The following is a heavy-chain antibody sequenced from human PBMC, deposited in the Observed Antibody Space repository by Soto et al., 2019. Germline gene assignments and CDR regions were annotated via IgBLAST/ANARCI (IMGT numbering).Heavy chain of an antibody. D-gene: IGHD3-3*02. V-gene: IGHV3-23*01. CDR3: AKGPTDHFWSGYYEDYYYGLDV. Sequence: PGGSLRLSCAASGFSFSKYAMSWVRQAPGKGLEWVSTISGSGGNTDYADSVKGRFTISRDNSKNTLFLQMNSLRAEDTAEYYCAKGPTDHFWSGYYEDYYYGLDVWGQGTTVTVSS. J-gene: IGHJ6*02. CDR1: GFSFSKYA. CDR2: ISGSGGNT.